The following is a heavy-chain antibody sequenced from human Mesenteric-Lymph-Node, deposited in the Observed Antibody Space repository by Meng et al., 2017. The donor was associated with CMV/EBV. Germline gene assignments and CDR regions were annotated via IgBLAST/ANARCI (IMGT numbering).Heavy chain of an antibody. J-gene: IGHJ6*02. D-gene: IGHD3-10*01. CDR3: ARVQYGSGSYYTGAYGMDV. V-gene: IGHV3-21*01. Sequence: GESLKISCAASGFTFSSYAMSWVRQAPGKGLEWVSSISSSSSYIYYADSVKGRFTISRDNAKNSLYLQMNSLRAEDTAVYYCARVQYGSGSYYTGAYGMDVWGQGTTVTVSS. CDR2: ISSSSSYI. CDR1: GFTFSSYA.